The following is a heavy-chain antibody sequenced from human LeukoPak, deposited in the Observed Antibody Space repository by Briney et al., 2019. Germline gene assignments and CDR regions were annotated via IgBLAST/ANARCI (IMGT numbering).Heavy chain of an antibody. CDR3: ARDRAKYNSNDYFDY. D-gene: IGHD5-24*01. CDR2: VNPNRGDT. CDR1: GYSFSDYY. V-gene: IGHV1-2*02. Sequence: ASVKVSCKTSGYSFSDYYMYWLRQAPGQGLESMGWVNPNRGDTNYAQKLQGRVTMTRDTSLNTVYMELSRLTSDDTAVYYCARDRAKYNSNDYFDYWGRGTLVTVSS. J-gene: IGHJ4*02.